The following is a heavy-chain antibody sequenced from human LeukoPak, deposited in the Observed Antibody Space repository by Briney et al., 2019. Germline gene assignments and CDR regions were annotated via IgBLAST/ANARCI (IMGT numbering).Heavy chain of an antibody. V-gene: IGHV1-2*02. CDR2: INPNSGGT. J-gene: IGHJ4*02. CDR3: ARDPRIMITFGGADY. D-gene: IGHD3-16*01. CDR1: GYTFTGYY. Sequence: ASVKVSCKASGYTFTGYYMHWVRQAPGQGLEWMGWINPNSGGTNYAQKFQGRVTMTRDTSISTAYMELSRLRSDDTAVYYCARDPRIMITFGGADYWGQGTLVTVSP.